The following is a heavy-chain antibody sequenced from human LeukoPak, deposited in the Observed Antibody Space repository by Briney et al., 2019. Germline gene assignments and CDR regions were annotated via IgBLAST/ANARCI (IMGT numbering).Heavy chain of an antibody. CDR3: ARVSGGRKTHSGDY. V-gene: IGHV4-34*01. CDR2: INHSGST. D-gene: IGHD1-26*01. J-gene: IGHJ4*02. CDR1: GGSITGYY. Sequence: SETLSLTCAVYGGSITGYYWSWIRQPPGKGLEWIGEINHSGSTNYNPSLKSRVTISVDTSKNQFSLKLSSVTAADTAVYYCARVSGGRKTHSGDYWGQGTLVTVSS.